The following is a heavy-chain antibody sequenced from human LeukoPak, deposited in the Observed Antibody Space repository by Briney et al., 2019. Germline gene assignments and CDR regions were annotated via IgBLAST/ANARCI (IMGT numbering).Heavy chain of an antibody. J-gene: IGHJ4*02. CDR1: GFNFNNAW. D-gene: IGHD4-17*01. CDR3: AKGPPLYDYGDYVSGYYFDY. CDR2: IKTNADGGTA. Sequence: GGSLRLSCAASGFNFNNAWLDWVRQTPGQGLEWVGQIKTNADGGTADYAAPVKGRFTISRDNSKNTLYLQMNSLRAEDTAVYYCAKGPPLYDYGDYVSGYYFDYWGQGALVTVSS. V-gene: IGHV3-15*07.